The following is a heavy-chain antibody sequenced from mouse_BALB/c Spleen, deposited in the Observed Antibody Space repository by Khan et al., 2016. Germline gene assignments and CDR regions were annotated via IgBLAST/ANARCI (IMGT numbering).Heavy chain of an antibody. D-gene: IGHD1-2*01. V-gene: IGHV3-2*02. Sequence: VQLKESGPGLVKPSQSLSLTCTVTGYSITSGYGWNWIRQFPGNNLEWMGYISSSGSTNNNPSLKSRISITLDTSKNQFFLQLNSVTTEDTATYYCARTARIKYWGQGTTLTVSS. CDR2: ISSSGST. J-gene: IGHJ2*01. CDR1: GYSITSGYG. CDR3: ARTARIKY.